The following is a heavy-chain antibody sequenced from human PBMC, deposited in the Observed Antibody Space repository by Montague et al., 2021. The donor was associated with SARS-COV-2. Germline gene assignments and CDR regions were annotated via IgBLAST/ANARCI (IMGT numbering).Heavy chain of an antibody. CDR3: ARGVSYGSGFLSE. J-gene: IGHJ4*02. Sequence: TLSLTCNVSGDSISGSRHFWNWIRQHPGKGLEWIGYIYHTGTTHYRPSLKSRATLSADISQNQFSLKLNSMTAADTAIYYCARGVSYGSGFLSEWGPGTLVIVSS. D-gene: IGHD3-10*01. V-gene: IGHV4-31*03. CDR2: IYHTGTT. CDR1: GDSISGSRHF.